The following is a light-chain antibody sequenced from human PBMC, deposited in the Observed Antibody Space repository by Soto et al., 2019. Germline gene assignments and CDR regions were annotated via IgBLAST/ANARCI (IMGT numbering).Light chain of an antibody. Sequence: QSVLTQPASVSGSPGQSIAVSCTGTSSDVGGYNFVSWYQHHPGKAPKLIIYDVNNRPSGVSDHFSGSKSGNTASLTISGLQAEDEADYYCTSYTNSFTYVFGAGTKLTVL. CDR2: DVN. J-gene: IGLJ1*01. V-gene: IGLV2-14*03. CDR1: SSDVGGYNF. CDR3: TSYTNSFTYV.